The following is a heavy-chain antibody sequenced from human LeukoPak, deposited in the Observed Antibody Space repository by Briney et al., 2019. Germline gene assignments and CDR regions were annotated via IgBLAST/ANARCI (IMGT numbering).Heavy chain of an antibody. CDR1: GITFSSYA. CDR3: VKGVAHYYYYGMDV. Sequence: GGSLRLSCAASGITFSSYAMSWVRQAPGKGLEWVSGISGSGGNTYYVDSVKGRFTISRDNSKNTLYLQMDSLRAEDTAVYYCVKGVAHYYYYGMDVWGQGTTVTVSS. D-gene: IGHD2-15*01. V-gene: IGHV3-23*01. CDR2: ISGSGGNT. J-gene: IGHJ6*02.